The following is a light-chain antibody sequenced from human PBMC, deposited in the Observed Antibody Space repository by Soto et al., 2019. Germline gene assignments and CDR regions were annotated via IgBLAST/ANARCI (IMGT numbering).Light chain of an antibody. CDR1: QSVSSN. J-gene: IGKJ1*01. V-gene: IGKV3-15*01. CDR2: GAS. Sequence: MVRTPAPATLSVSAGERATLSGRASQSVSSNLAWYQQKPGQAPRLLIYGASTRATGIPARFSGSGSGTEFTLTISCLQTDDFSTYYCQQYHSYWTFGQGSKVDI. CDR3: QQYHSYWT.